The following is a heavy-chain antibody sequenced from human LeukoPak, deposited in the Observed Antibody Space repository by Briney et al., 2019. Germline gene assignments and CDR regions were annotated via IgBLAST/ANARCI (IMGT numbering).Heavy chain of an antibody. CDR1: GFTFSDYA. CDR3: AKYCSGGNCYSGLY. Sequence: AGGSLRLSCPASGFTFSDYAITWVRRAPGKGLQWVSTITSGGNTYYADSVKGRFTISRDNSKNTLYLQMNSLRAEDTAVYHCAKYCSGGNCYSGLYWGQGTLVTVSS. D-gene: IGHD2-15*01. V-gene: IGHV3-23*01. CDR2: ITSGGNT. J-gene: IGHJ4*02.